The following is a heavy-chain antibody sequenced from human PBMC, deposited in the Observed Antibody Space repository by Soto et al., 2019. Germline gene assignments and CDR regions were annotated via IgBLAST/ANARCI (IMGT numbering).Heavy chain of an antibody. CDR3: AREALYLGWNAFDI. J-gene: IGHJ3*02. D-gene: IGHD2-2*02. CDR1: GGTFSSYA. Sequence: SVKVSCKASGGTFSSYAISWVRQAPGQGLEWMGGIIPIFGTANYAQKFQGRVTITADESTSTAYMELSSLRSEDTAVYYCAREALYLGWNAFDIWGQGTMVTVSS. V-gene: IGHV1-69*13. CDR2: IIPIFGTA.